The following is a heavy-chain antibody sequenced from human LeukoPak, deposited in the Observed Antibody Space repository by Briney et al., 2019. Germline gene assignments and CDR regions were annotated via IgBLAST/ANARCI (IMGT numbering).Heavy chain of an antibody. CDR2: VSYDATNK. Sequence: PGGSLRLSCAPSGFTFSNYAMHWVRQAPGKGLEWVAVVSYDATNKYYGDSVKGRFTISRDNSQNTLYLQMNSLSAEDTAVYYCERDPRSSTWPFDYWGQGTLVTVSS. CDR3: ERDPRSSTWPFDY. D-gene: IGHD6-13*01. CDR1: GFTFSNYA. V-gene: IGHV3-30*03. J-gene: IGHJ4*02.